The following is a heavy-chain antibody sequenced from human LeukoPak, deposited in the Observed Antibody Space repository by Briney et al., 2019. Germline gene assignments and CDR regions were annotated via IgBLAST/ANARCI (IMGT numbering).Heavy chain of an antibody. Sequence: PGGSLRLSCAASGFTFSSYAMHWVRQAPGKGLEWEAVISYDGSNKYYADSVKGRFTISRDNSKNTLYLQMNSLRAEDTAVYYCARERGSSWQRWFDPWGQGTLVTVSS. V-gene: IGHV3-30*01. J-gene: IGHJ5*02. CDR1: GFTFSSYA. D-gene: IGHD6-13*01. CDR2: ISYDGSNK. CDR3: ARERGSSWQRWFDP.